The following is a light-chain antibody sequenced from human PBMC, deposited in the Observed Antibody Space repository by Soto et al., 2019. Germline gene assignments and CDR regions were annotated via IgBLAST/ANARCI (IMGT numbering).Light chain of an antibody. CDR2: DDS. J-gene: IGLJ1*01. Sequence: SYELTQPPSVSVAPGQTARVSCGGNNIVTKSVHWYRQKPGQAPVMVLYDDSDRPTGIPERLSGSKSGNTATLTISRVEVGDDADYYCQVWDSSSDHQVFGTGTKLTVL. CDR3: QVWDSSSDHQV. V-gene: IGLV3-21*02. CDR1: NIVTKS.